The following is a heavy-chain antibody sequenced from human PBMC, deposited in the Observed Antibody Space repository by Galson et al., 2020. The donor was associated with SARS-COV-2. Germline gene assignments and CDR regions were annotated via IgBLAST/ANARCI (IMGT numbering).Heavy chain of an antibody. CDR2: INPNSGGT. Sequence: ASVKVSCKASGYTFTGYYMHWVRQAPGQGLEWMGWINPNSGGTNYAQKFQGWVTMTRDTSTSTVYMELSSLRSEDTAVYYCARDPPGYCSSTSCYTGGYFDYWGQGTLVTVSS. CDR1: GYTFTGYY. D-gene: IGHD2-2*02. V-gene: IGHV1-2*04. CDR3: ARDPPGYCSSTSCYTGGYFDY. J-gene: IGHJ4*02.